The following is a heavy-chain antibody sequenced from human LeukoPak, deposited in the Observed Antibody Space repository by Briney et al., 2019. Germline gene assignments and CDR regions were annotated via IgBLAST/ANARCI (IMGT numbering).Heavy chain of an antibody. Sequence: GRSLGLSCAACVFTFRFYAMSWVRQPSAKGRQYVSAITSQGESTWYVEALKGGFTVTTEDSENTLYLQMHILRADDTAVYYCARDRPNYYGSDGHYYRQDGDYWGRGALVSVSS. CDR1: VFTFRFYA. V-gene: IGHV3-23*01. D-gene: IGHD3-22*01. CDR2: ITSQGEST. CDR3: ARDRPNYYGSDGHYYRQDGDY. J-gene: IGHJ4*02.